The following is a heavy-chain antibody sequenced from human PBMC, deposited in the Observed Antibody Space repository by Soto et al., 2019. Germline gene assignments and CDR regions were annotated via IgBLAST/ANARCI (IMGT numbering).Heavy chain of an antibody. CDR1: GFTFSDYY. CDR3: ARGLSRRILNYLDT. V-gene: IGHV3-11*06. CDR2: ISFGSSFT. D-gene: IGHD2-15*01. Sequence: PGGSLRLSCAASGFTFSDYYMTWLRQAPGKGPECISYISFGSSFTNYADSVEGRFTISRDNAKNTLYLQMNSLRVEDTAVYYCARGLSRRILNYLDTWGRGVLVTVSS. J-gene: IGHJ5*02.